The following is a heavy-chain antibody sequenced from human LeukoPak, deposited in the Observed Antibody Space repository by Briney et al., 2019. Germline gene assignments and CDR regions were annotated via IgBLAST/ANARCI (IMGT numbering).Heavy chain of an antibody. CDR3: AKGITMVRGVIDYYGMDV. CDR1: GFTCSSYG. J-gene: IGHJ6*04. D-gene: IGHD3-10*01. Sequence: PGGSLRLSCAASGFTCSSYGMHWVRQAPGKGLEWVAVISDDGSNKYYADSVKGRFTISRDNSKNTLYLQMNSLRAEDTAVYYCAKGITMVRGVIDYYGMDVWGKGTTVTVSS. V-gene: IGHV3-30*18. CDR2: ISDDGSNK.